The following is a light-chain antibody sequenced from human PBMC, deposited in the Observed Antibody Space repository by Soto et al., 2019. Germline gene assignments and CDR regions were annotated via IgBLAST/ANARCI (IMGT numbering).Light chain of an antibody. Sequence: ESVLTQSPGTLSLSPGERATLSCSSSHTISSSYLAWYQQKPGQAPRLLMYGISRRATGIPDRFSGSGSGTDFTLTITRLEPEDFAVYYCQQYVTSSPRTFGQGTKVAI. V-gene: IGKV3-20*01. CDR2: GIS. CDR3: QQYVTSSPRT. J-gene: IGKJ1*01. CDR1: HTISSSY.